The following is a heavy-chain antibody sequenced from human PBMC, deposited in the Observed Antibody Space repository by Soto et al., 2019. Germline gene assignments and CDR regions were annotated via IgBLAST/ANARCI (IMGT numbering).Heavy chain of an antibody. CDR1: GGSISSGGYY. V-gene: IGHV4-31*03. CDR3: ARETPTYEQLVPRGVFDY. D-gene: IGHD6-13*01. Sequence: QVQLQESGPGLVKPSQTLSLTCTVSGGSISSGGYYWSWIRQHPGKGLEWIGYLYYSGSTYYNPSLKSRVTISVDTSKNQFSLKLSSVTAADTAVYYCARETPTYEQLVPRGVFDYWGQGTLVTVSS. CDR2: LYYSGST. J-gene: IGHJ4*02.